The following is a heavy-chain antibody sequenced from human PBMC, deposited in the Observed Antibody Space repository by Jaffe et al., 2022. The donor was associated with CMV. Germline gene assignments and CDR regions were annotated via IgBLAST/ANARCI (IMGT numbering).Heavy chain of an antibody. V-gene: IGHV3-53*01. CDR3: ARDPGTVTTSLWGLALKY. CDR2: IYSGGST. J-gene: IGHJ4*02. Sequence: EVQLVESGGGLIQPGGSLRLSCAASGFTVSSNYMSWVRQAPGKGLEWVSVIYSGGSTYYADSVKGRFTISRDNSKNTLYLQMNSLRAEDTAVYYCARDPGTVTTSLWGLALKYWGQGTLVTVSS. D-gene: IGHD4-17*01. CDR1: GFTVSSNY.